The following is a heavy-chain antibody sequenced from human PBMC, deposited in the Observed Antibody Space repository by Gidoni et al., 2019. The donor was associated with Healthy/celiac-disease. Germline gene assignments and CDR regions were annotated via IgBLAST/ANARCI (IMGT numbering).Heavy chain of an antibody. CDR2: ISYAGSNK. Sequence: QVQLVESGGGVVQPGRYLRPSCPAYGLPFSSYGMHWVHQATGKGLECVAVISYAGSNKYYADSVKGRFTISRDNSKNTRYLQMNSLRAEDTAVYYCAKDAPYCSGGSCYYYYGMDVWGQGTTVTVSS. J-gene: IGHJ6*02. CDR1: GLPFSSYG. V-gene: IGHV3-30*18. CDR3: AKDAPYCSGGSCYYYYGMDV. D-gene: IGHD2-15*01.